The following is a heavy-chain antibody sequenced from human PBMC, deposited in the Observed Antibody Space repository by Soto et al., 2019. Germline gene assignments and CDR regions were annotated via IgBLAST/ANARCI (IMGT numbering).Heavy chain of an antibody. Sequence: QITLKESGPTLVKPTQTLTLTCTFSGFSLSSTRMAVGWISQPPGKALEPLARIYWDDDKRYSPVLKSRLTTTTDTSTYQVVLTMSNMDPVDTARYYCAHIVVAGLGYYFDYWGQGTLVTVSS. CDR2: IYWDDDK. CDR1: GFSLSSTRMA. J-gene: IGHJ4*02. D-gene: IGHD6-19*01. CDR3: AHIVVAGLGYYFDY. V-gene: IGHV2-5*02.